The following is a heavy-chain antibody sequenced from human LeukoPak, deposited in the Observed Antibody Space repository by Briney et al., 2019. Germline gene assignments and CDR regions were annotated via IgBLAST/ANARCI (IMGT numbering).Heavy chain of an antibody. CDR1: GGSISSYY. CDR3: ARDPRRGVGFDP. D-gene: IGHD3-10*01. Sequence: SETLSLTCTVSGGSISSYYWSWIRQPPGKGLEWIGYIYYSGSTNYNPSLKSRVTISVDTSKNQFSLKLSSVTAADTAVYYCARDPRRGVGFDPWGQGTLVTVSS. J-gene: IGHJ5*02. CDR2: IYYSGST. V-gene: IGHV4-59*01.